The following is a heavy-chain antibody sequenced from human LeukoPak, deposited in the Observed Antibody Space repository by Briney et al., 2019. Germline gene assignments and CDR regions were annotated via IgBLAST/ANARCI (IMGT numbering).Heavy chain of an antibody. Sequence: GASVKVSCKASGYTFTSYGISWVRQAPGQGLEWMGWISAYNGNTNYAQKLQGRVTMTTDTSTSTAYMELRSLRSDDTAVYYCARDYYDFWSGYLITAFDIWGQGTMVTVSS. CDR2: ISAYNGNT. D-gene: IGHD3-3*01. J-gene: IGHJ3*02. CDR3: ARDYYDFWSGYLITAFDI. CDR1: GYTFTSYG. V-gene: IGHV1-18*01.